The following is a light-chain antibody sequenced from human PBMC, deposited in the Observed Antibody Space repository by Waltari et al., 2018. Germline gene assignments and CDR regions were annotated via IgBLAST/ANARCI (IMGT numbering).Light chain of an antibody. J-gene: IGKJ3*01. Sequence: EIVLTQSPGTLSLSPGDSATLSCRARQSVSNNYLAWYQQKPVQAPSLLIYGTSNRASGIPDRFRGSGSGTDFTLTISRLEPEDFAVYYCQQFGSSFTFGPGTKVDIK. CDR3: QQFGSSFT. CDR1: QSVSNNY. V-gene: IGKV3-20*01. CDR2: GTS.